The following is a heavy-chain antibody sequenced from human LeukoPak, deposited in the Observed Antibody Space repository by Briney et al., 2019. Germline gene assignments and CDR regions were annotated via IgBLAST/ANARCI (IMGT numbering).Heavy chain of an antibody. J-gene: IGHJ4*02. CDR1: GFTFSSYG. D-gene: IGHD3-3*01. CDR2: ISYDGSNK. Sequence: GGSLRLSCAASGFTFSSYGMHWVRQAPGKGLEWVAVISYDGSNKYYADSVKGRFTISRDNSKNTLYLQMNSLRAEDTAVYYCARGAYYDFWSGYSFDYWGQGTLVTVSS. CDR3: ARGAYYDFWSGYSFDY. V-gene: IGHV3-30*03.